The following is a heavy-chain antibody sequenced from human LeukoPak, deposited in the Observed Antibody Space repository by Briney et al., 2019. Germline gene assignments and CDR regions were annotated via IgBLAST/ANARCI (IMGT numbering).Heavy chain of an antibody. CDR1: GFTFSSYA. Sequence: GRSLRLSCAASGFTFSSYAMHWVRQVPGRGPEWVANVNRDGSETYYLDSVKGRFTISKDNAKNSLYLQMNSLRAEDTALYHCARNNGMDVWGQGTRSSSP. J-gene: IGHJ6*02. CDR2: VNRDGSET. CDR3: ARNNGMDV. V-gene: IGHV3-7*03.